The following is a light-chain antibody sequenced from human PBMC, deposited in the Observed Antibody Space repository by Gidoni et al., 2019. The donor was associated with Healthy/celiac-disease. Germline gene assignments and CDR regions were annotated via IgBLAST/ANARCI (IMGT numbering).Light chain of an antibody. CDR2: GNS. J-gene: IGLJ2*01. Sequence: QSVLTQPPSVSGAPGPRVTISCTGSSSNIGAGYDVHGYQQLPGTAPKLLIYGNSNRPSGVPDRFSGSKSGTSASLAITGLQAEDEADYYCQSYDSSLSAVVFGGGTKLTVL. CDR3: QSYDSSLSAVV. V-gene: IGLV1-40*01. CDR1: SSNIGAGYD.